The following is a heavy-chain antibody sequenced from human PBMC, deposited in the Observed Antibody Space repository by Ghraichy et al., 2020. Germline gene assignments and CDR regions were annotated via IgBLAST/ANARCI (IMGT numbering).Heavy chain of an antibody. V-gene: IGHV3-48*02. D-gene: IGHD4-17*01. J-gene: IGHJ6*02. CDR3: VREDSQTTVTYGGEIYYYYGMDV. Sequence: GGSLRLSCAASGFTFSSYSMNWVRQAPGKGLEWVSYISSSSSTIYYADSVKGRFTVSRDNAKNSLYLQMNSLRDEDAAVYYCVREDSQTTVTYGGEIYYYYGMDVWGQGTTVTVSS. CDR2: ISSSSSTI. CDR1: GFTFSSYS.